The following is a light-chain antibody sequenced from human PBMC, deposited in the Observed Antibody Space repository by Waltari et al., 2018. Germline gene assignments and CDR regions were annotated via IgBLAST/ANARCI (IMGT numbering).Light chain of an antibody. CDR3: QHFDNLLFT. CDR2: DAT. CDR1: QDISHY. J-gene: IGKJ2*01. Sequence: TQSPSSLSASVGDRVTITCQASQDISHYLNWYQQRPGKAPKVLIYDATLLKIGVPSRFSGSGSGTDFTFAITSLQPEDAATYYCQHFDNLLFTFGQGTKVEI. V-gene: IGKV1-33*01.